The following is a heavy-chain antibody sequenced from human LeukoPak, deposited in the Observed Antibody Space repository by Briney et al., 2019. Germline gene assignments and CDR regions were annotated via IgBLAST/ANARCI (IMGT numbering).Heavy chain of an antibody. J-gene: IGHJ1*01. CDR3: AKRSYSSSWYSYFQH. D-gene: IGHD6-13*01. CDR2: ISGSGGST. Sequence: PGGSLRLSCAASGFTFSSYAMSWVRQAPGKGLEWVSAISGSGGSTCYADSVKGRFTISRDNSKNTLYLQMNSLRAEDTAVYYCAKRSYSSSWYSYFQHWGQGTLVTVSS. V-gene: IGHV3-23*01. CDR1: GFTFSSYA.